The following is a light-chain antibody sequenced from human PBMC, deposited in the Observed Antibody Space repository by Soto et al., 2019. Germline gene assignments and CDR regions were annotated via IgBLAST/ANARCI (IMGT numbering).Light chain of an antibody. CDR1: SSNIGSNY. J-gene: IGLJ2*01. CDR3: AAWDDSLSGS. Sequence: QSVLTQPPSASGTPGQRVTISCSGSSSNIGSNYVYWYQQLPGTAPKLLIYRNNQRHSGVPDRFSGSKSGTSASLAISGLRSDDEADYDCAAWDDSLSGSFGGGTKLTVL. CDR2: RNN. V-gene: IGLV1-47*01.